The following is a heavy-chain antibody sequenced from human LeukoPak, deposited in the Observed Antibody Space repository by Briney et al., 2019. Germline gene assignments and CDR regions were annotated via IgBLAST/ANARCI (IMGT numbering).Heavy chain of an antibody. D-gene: IGHD4-11*01. CDR2: INHSGST. J-gene: IGHJ4*02. CDR1: GGSFSGYY. V-gene: IGHV4-34*01. CDR3: ARGRGTDYSNYAPPLSFDY. Sequence: SETLSLTCAVYGGSFSGYYWSWIRQPPGKGLEWIGEINHSGSTNYNPSLKSRVTISVDTSKNQFSLKLSSVTAADTAVYYCARGRGTDYSNYAPPLSFDYWGQGTLVTVSS.